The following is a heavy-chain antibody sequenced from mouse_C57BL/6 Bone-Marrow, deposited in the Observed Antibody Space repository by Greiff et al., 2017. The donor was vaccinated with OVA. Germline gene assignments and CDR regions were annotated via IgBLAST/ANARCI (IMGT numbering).Heavy chain of an antibody. CDR3: ARTGYYYGSSHWYFDV. CDR1: GFSLTSYG. Sequence: VQRVESGPGLVQPSQSLSITCTVSGFSLTSYGVHWVRQSPGKGLEWLGVIWSGGSTDYNAAFISRLSISKDNSKSQVFFKMNSLQADDTAIYYCARTGYYYGSSHWYFDVWGTGTTVTVSS. V-gene: IGHV2-2*01. D-gene: IGHD1-1*01. J-gene: IGHJ1*03. CDR2: IWSGGST.